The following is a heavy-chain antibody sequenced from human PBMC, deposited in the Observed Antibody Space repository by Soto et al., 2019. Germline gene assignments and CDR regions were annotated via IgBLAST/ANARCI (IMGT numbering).Heavy chain of an antibody. CDR2: INPNSGGT. CDR3: ARDKGDFWSGYPLNWFDP. Sequence: RASVKVSCKASGYTFTGSYMHWVRQAPGQGLEWMGWINPNSGGTNYAQKFQGRVTMTRDTSISTAYMELSRLRSDDTAVYYCARDKGDFWSGYPLNWFDPWGQGTLVTVSS. J-gene: IGHJ5*02. D-gene: IGHD3-3*01. CDR1: GYTFTGSY. V-gene: IGHV1-2*02.